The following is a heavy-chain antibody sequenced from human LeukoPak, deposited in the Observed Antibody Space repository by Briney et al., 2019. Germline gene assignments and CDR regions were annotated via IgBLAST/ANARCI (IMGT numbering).Heavy chain of an antibody. J-gene: IGHJ4*02. Sequence: GGSLRLSCAASGFTFNNYLMSWVRQAPGKGLEWVSAISGSGGSTYYADSVKGRFTISRDNSKNTLYLQMNSLRAEDTAVYYCAKDLSGTAMMYLGYWGQGTLVTVSS. CDR3: AKDLSGTAMMYLGY. CDR2: ISGSGGST. V-gene: IGHV3-23*01. D-gene: IGHD2-2*01. CDR1: GFTFNNYL.